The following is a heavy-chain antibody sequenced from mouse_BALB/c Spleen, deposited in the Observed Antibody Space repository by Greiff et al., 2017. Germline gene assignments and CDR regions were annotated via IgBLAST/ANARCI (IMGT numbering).Heavy chain of an antibody. V-gene: IGHV14-3*02. CDR2: IDPANGNT. CDR3: ARYYYGKGFDY. CDR1: GFNIKDTY. Sequence: VQLQQSGAELVKPGASVKLSCTASGFNIKDTYMHWVKQRPEQGLEWIGRIDPANGNTKYDPKFQGKATITADTSSNTAYLQLSSLTSEDTAVYYCARYYYGKGFDYWGQGTTHTVSS. D-gene: IGHD1-1*01. J-gene: IGHJ2*01.